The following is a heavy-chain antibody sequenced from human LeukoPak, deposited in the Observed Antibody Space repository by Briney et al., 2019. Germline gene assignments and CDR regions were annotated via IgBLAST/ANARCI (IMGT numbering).Heavy chain of an antibody. CDR1: GFTFSSYW. CDR3: ARDLVVVVAATAYNWFDP. Sequence: GGSLRLSCAASGFTFSSYWMSWVRQAPGKGLEWVANIKQDGSEKYYVDSVKGRITISRDNAKNSLYLQMNSLRAEDTAVYYCARDLVVVVAATAYNWFDPWGQGTLVTVSS. V-gene: IGHV3-7*01. J-gene: IGHJ5*02. D-gene: IGHD2-15*01. CDR2: IKQDGSEK.